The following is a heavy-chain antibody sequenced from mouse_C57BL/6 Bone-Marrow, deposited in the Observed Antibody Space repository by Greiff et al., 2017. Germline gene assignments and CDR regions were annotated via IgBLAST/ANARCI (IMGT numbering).Heavy chain of an antibody. V-gene: IGHV5-17*01. J-gene: IGHJ1*03. CDR3: AIITTASYWYFDV. CDR2: ISSGSSTI. D-gene: IGHD1-1*01. Sequence: EVKLQESGGGLVKPGGSLKLSCAASGFTFSDYGMHWVRQAPEKGLEWVAYISSGSSTIYYADTVKGRFTISRDNAKNTLFLQMTSLRSEDTAMYYCAIITTASYWYFDVWGTGTTVTVSS. CDR1: GFTFSDYG.